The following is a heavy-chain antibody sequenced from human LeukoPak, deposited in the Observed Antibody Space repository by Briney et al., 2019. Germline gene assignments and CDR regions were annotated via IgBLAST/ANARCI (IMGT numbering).Heavy chain of an antibody. CDR3: ARASDISWPLEN. D-gene: IGHD6-13*01. V-gene: IGHV1-18*01. CDR1: GYSFSNYG. Sequence: ASVKVSCKTSGYSFSNYGIVWVRQAPGQGLEWMGWISAKNGNTKNSQKVQGRVTMTTDSSTGIAYLDLRSLRTDDTAVYYCARASDISWPLENWGQGTLVIVSS. CDR2: ISAKNGNT. J-gene: IGHJ1*01.